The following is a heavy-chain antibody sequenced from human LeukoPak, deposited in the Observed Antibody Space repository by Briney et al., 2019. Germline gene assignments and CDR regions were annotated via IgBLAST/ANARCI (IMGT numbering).Heavy chain of an antibody. V-gene: IGHV3-30*03. CDR1: GFTFSSYG. CDR3: ASEGIAAAADI. CDR2: ISYDGSNK. J-gene: IGHJ3*02. D-gene: IGHD6-13*01. Sequence: PGRSLRLSCAVSGFTFSSYGMHWVRQAPDKGLEWVAVISYDGSNKYYAASVKGRFTISRDNSKNTLYLQMSILRTEDTAMYYCASEGIAAAADIWGQGTMVTVSS.